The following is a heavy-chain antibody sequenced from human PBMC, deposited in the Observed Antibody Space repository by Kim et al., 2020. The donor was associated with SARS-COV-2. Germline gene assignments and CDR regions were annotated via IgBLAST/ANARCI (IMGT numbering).Heavy chain of an antibody. J-gene: IGHJ4*02. CDR1: GFTFSDFW. V-gene: IGHV3-7*03. Sequence: GGSLRLSCAASGFTFSDFWMNWVRQAPGKGLEWVANIKNDGTEKFYVDSVKGRFTISRDNAENSLYLQMNNLRAEDTAIYYCVKVYIAALGADYWGQGTLVTVSS. CDR3: VKVYIAALGADY. D-gene: IGHD6-13*01. CDR2: IKNDGTEK.